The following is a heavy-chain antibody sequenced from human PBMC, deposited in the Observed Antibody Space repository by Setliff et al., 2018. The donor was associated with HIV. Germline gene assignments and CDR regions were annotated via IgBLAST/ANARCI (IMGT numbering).Heavy chain of an antibody. CDR3: ARQNILGDAGGTFDI. J-gene: IGHJ3*02. CDR2: ISGYNGNT. V-gene: IGHV1-18*01. D-gene: IGHD3-10*01. CDR1: GYTFTSYG. Sequence: ASVKVSCKASGYTFTSYGISWVRQAPGQGLEWMGWISGYNGNTNYAQKLQGRVTMTTDTSTSTAYMELSSLRPEDTAVYYCARQNILGDAGGTFDIWGQGTMVTVSS.